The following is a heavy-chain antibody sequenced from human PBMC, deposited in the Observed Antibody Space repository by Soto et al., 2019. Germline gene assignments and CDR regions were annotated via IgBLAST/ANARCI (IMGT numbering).Heavy chain of an antibody. CDR2: TIPIFDTS. CDR1: GGTFNNHA. J-gene: IGHJ5*02. V-gene: IGHV1-69*13. CDR3: ARRQLASGSGFRLGTDFFDP. D-gene: IGHD3-10*01. Sequence: ASVKVSCKASGGTFNNHAIDWVRQAPGQGLEWMGGTIPIFDTSHYAQKFQGRVTISADDSTSTAYMELRSLRFEDTAVYYCARRQLASGSGFRLGTDFFDPWGQGTLVTVSS.